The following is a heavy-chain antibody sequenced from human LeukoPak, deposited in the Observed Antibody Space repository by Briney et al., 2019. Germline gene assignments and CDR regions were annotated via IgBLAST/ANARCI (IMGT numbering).Heavy chain of an antibody. CDR3: AREGYGYYFDY. D-gene: IGHD5-18*01. CDR1: GGSFSGYY. CDR2: INHSGST. V-gene: IGHV4-34*01. Sequence: PSETLSLTCAVYGGSFSGYYWSWIRQPPGKGLEWIGEINHSGSTNYNQSLKSRVTISVDTSKNQFSLKLSSVTAADTAVYYCAREGYGYYFDYWGQGTLVTVSS. J-gene: IGHJ4*02.